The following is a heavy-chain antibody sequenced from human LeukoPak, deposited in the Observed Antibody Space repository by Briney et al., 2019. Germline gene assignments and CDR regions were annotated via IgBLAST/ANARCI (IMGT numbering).Heavy chain of an antibody. Sequence: PGGSLRLSCAASGFTFSSYAMHWVRQAPGKGLEWVAVISYDGSNKYYADSVKGRFTISRDNSKNTLYLQMNSLRAEDTAVYYCARGGSGWYPHVDYWGQGTLVTVSS. CDR2: ISYDGSNK. CDR1: GFTFSSYA. CDR3: ARGGSGWYPHVDY. V-gene: IGHV3-30-3*01. J-gene: IGHJ4*02. D-gene: IGHD6-19*01.